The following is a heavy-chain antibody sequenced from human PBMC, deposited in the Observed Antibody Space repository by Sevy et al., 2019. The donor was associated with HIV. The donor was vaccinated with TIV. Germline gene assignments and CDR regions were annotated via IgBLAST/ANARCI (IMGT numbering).Heavy chain of an antibody. Sequence: SETLSLTCTVSGGSITSLYWNWIRQPPGKGLEWIANIYYNGHINYNPSLKSRVTLSLDTSKNQFSLRLSSVTAADTAMYYCAGENTWGRGYSGGQGTLFTVSS. CDR1: GGSITSLY. J-gene: IGHJ5*01. CDR2: IYYNGHI. V-gene: IGHV4-59*08. D-gene: IGHD1-26*01. CDR3: AGENTWGRGYS.